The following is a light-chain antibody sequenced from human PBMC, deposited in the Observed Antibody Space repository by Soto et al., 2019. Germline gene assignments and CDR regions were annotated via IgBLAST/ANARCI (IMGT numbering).Light chain of an antibody. J-gene: IGKJ1*01. V-gene: IGKV3-20*01. CDR1: QSVSSSY. CDR3: QQYSSSPRT. CDR2: GAS. Sequence: EIVLTQSPGTLSLSPGERATLSCRASQSVSSSYLAWYQQTPGQAPRLLIYGASSRATGVPERFSGSGSGTDFTLTISRLEPEDFAVYYCQQYSSSPRTFGQGTKVEIK.